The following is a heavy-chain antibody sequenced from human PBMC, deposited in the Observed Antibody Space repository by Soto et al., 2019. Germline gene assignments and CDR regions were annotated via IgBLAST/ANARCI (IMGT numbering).Heavy chain of an antibody. V-gene: IGHV3-23*01. CDR3: AKRSPVSTYYFDY. CDR2: ISGGGGTT. CDR1: GFSFSSYG. Sequence: PGGSLRLSCAASGFSFSSYGMSWVRQAPGKGLEWVSSISGGGGTTYYADSVKGRFTISRDNSKNTLYLQMNSLKVEDTAVYYCAKRSPVSTYYFDYWGQGTLVTVSS. J-gene: IGHJ4*02.